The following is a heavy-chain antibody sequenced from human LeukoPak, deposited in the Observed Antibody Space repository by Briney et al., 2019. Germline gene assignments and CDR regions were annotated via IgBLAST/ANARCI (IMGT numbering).Heavy chain of an antibody. V-gene: IGHV3-21*01. Sequence: GGSLRLSCAASGFTFSSYSMNWVRQAPGKGLEWVSSISSSSSYIYYADSVKGRFTISRDNAKNSLYLQMNSLRAEDTAVYCCARVRTGSGSYYNGYYYYYMDVWGKGTTVTVSS. CDR1: GFTFSSYS. J-gene: IGHJ6*03. D-gene: IGHD3-10*01. CDR2: ISSSSSYI. CDR3: ARVRTGSGSYYNGYYYYYMDV.